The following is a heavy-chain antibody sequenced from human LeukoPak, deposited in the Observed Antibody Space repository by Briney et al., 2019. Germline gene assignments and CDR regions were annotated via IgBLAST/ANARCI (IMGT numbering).Heavy chain of an antibody. J-gene: IGHJ6*02. CDR1: GFTFSDYY. CDR3: ASGCSGGSCYYPGFDYYYGMDV. Sequence: PGGSLRLSCAASGFTFSDYYMSWIRQAPGKGLEWVSYISSSSSTIYYADSVKGRFTISRDNAKNSLYLQMNSLRAEDTAVYYCASGCSGGSCYYPGFDYYYGMDVWGQGTTVTVSS. D-gene: IGHD2-15*01. V-gene: IGHV3-11*04. CDR2: ISSSSSTI.